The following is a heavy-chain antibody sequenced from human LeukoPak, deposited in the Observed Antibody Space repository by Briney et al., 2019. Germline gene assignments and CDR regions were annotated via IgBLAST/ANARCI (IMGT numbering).Heavy chain of an antibody. CDR1: GYTFTSYG. J-gene: IGHJ2*01. CDR2: ISAYNGNT. V-gene: IGHV1-18*01. CDR3: ARSHYDFWCGPYWYFDL. Sequence: ASVKVSCKASGYTFTSYGISWVRQAPGQGLEWMGWISAYNGNTNYAQKLQGRVTMTADTSTSTAYMEMRSLRSDDTAAYYCARSHYDFWCGPYWYFDLWGRGTLVTVSS. D-gene: IGHD3-3*01.